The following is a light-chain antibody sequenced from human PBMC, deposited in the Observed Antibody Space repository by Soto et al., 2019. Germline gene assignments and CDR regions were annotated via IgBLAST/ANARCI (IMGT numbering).Light chain of an antibody. J-gene: IGKJ1*01. CDR3: QQYNNWWT. CDR2: STS. Sequence: EIVLTQSPGTLSLSPGERGTLSCRASQRFGSSNLAWYQQKPGQAPRLLIYSTSSRATGIPDRFSGSGSGTDFTLTISSLQSEDFAVYYCQQYNNWWTFGQGTKVDI. V-gene: IGKV3-20*01. CDR1: QRFGSSN.